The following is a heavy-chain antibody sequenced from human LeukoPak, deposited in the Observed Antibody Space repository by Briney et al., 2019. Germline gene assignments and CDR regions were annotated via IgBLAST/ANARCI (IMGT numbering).Heavy chain of an antibody. CDR1: GDSISRANYY. D-gene: IGHD2-15*01. V-gene: IGHV4-39*07. J-gene: IGHJ6*03. CDR2: IHYIDIT. Sequence: AETLSLTCTVSGDSISRANYYWAWIRQPPAKGLERIENIHYIDITYYNPSLQSRVTISIDTSKNQFSLKLRFVTAADTAVYYCARVRCSGGSCPYYYYYYYMDVWGKGTTVTVSS. CDR3: ARVRCSGGSCPYYYYYYYMDV.